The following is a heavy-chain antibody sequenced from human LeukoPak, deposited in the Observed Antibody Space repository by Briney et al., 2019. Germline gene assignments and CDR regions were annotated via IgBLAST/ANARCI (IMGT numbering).Heavy chain of an antibody. Sequence: ASVKVSCKASGGFLNTHAINWVRQATGQGLEWMGWMNPNSGNTGYAQKFQGRVTMTRNTSISTAYMELSSLRSEDTAVYYCAREEYFGGYVKPLGYYYMDVWGKGTTVTISS. CDR2: MNPNSGNT. J-gene: IGHJ6*03. V-gene: IGHV1-8*02. CDR3: AREEYFGGYVKPLGYYYMDV. CDR1: GGFLNTHA. D-gene: IGHD5-12*01.